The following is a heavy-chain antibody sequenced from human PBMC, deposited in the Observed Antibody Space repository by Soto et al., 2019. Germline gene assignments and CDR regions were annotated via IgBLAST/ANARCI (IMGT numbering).Heavy chain of an antibody. CDR3: VXXXIGLGLDY. CDR1: GFTFSSYW. J-gene: IGHJ4*02. V-gene: IGHV3-74*01. CDR2: INSDGSDT. Sequence: EVQLVESGGGLVQPGGSLRLSCAASGFTFSSYWMHWVRQAPGKGLVWVSHINSDGSDTSYADSVKGRFTISRDNAKXXXXXXXXXXXXXXXXXYXXVXXXIGLGLDYWGLGTLVTVSS. D-gene: IGHD1-26*01.